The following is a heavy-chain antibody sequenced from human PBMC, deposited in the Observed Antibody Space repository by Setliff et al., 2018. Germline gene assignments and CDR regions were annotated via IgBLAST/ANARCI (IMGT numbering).Heavy chain of an antibody. J-gene: IGHJ4*02. CDR3: ATSGFCSAGSCYSFDD. CDR2: ISPGGSI. D-gene: IGHD2-15*01. V-gene: IGHV4-34*01. CDR1: VTRGSFSGYY. Sequence: SETLSLTCGVFVTRGSFSGYYWSWIRQPPGKGLEWIGEISPGGSIIYNPSLRSRVTMSVDTSKNRFSLNLTSVTAADTAVYYCATSGFCSAGSCYSFDDWGQGALVTVSS.